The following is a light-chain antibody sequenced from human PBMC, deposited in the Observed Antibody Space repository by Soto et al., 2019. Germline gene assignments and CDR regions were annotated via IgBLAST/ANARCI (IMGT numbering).Light chain of an antibody. Sequence: QSALTQPRSVSGSPGQSVTISCTGTSSDVGGYNYVSWYQQHPGKAPKLMIYDVSKRPSGVPDRFSGSKSGNTASLTISGLQAEDEADYYCGSYAGRYPPYVFATGTKLTGL. CDR3: GSYAGRYPPYV. V-gene: IGLV2-11*02. CDR2: DVS. CDR1: SSDVGGYNY. J-gene: IGLJ1*01.